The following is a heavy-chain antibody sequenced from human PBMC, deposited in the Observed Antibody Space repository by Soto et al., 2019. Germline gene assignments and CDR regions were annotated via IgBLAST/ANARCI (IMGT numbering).Heavy chain of an antibody. CDR3: ARQLVTGYNDH. Sequence: SETLSLTCAVYGGSFSGYYWSWIRQPPGKGLERIGDINHSGSTNYNPSLKSRVTISIDTSRTHFSLKLSSVTAADTAVYYCARQLVTGYNDHWGQGALVTVSS. V-gene: IGHV4-34*01. CDR2: INHSGST. J-gene: IGHJ5*02. D-gene: IGHD2-2*02. CDR1: GGSFSGYY.